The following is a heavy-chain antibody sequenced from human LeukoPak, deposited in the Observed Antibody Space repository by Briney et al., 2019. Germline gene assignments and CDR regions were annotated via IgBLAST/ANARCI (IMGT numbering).Heavy chain of an antibody. J-gene: IGHJ1*01. D-gene: IGHD3-22*01. CDR2: ISSRSDTI. V-gene: IGHV3-48*04. CDR1: GFIFSSYS. CDR3: ARAPSEIGGYYPEYFRH. Sequence: GGSLRLSCAASGFIFSSYSMTWVRQAPGKGLEWVSYISSRSDTIYYADSVKGRFIISRDNAKNTVSLQMNSLRAEDTGVYYCARAPSEIGGYYPEYFRHWGQGTLVTVSS.